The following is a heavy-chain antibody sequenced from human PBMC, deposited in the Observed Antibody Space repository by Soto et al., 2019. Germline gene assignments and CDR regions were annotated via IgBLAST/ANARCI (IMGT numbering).Heavy chain of an antibody. CDR1: GGSISNNGYS. CDR2: RNNRDDT. CDR3: ARGGSGGKSLNWVES. J-gene: IGHJ5*01. V-gene: IGHV4-31*03. Sequence: QVQLQESGPGLVKPSQTLSLTCTVSGGSISNNGYSWSWIRQHPVKSLEWIGSRNNRDDTYYNTSLKSRVTISLDTSKNQLSLRLISVTGADTALYLCARGGSGGKSLNWVESWGQGTLVTVSS. D-gene: IGHD2-15*01.